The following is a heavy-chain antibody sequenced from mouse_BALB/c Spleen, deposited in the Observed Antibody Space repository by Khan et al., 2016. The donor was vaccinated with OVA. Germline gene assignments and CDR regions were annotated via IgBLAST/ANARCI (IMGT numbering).Heavy chain of an antibody. CDR2: INPHIGET. J-gene: IGHJ2*01. CDR3: ARKNGSDFDY. D-gene: IGHD1-1*01. CDR1: GYSFTGYF. V-gene: IGHV1-20*02. Sequence: VQLKESGSELVKPGASVKISCKASGYSFTGYFMNWVMQSHGKSLEWIGRINPHIGETFYNQKFKGKAILTVDESSSTVHMELRSLASEDSAVYYCARKNGSDFDYWGQGTTLTVSS.